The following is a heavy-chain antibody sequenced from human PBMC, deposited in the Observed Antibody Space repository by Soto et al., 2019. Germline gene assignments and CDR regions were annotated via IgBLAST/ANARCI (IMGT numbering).Heavy chain of an antibody. D-gene: IGHD1-26*01. CDR1: GFTFDSYG. J-gene: IGHJ4*02. Sequence: QVQLVESGGGVVQPGRSLRLSCAASGFTFDSYGMHWVRQAPGKGLEWVAVISSDGNNKYYADSVKGRFSIYRDNFNNILYLQMSSLRVEETDVYYCVKDLLQNTWTTCGSGGQGTLVTVSS. V-gene: IGHV3-30*18. CDR3: VKDLLQNTWTTCGS. CDR2: ISSDGNNK.